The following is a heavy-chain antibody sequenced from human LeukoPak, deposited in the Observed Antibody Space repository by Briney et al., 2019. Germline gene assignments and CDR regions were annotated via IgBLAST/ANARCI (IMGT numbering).Heavy chain of an antibody. D-gene: IGHD2-2*01. CDR3: ARHSPLYYCSSTSCPGGFDP. J-gene: IGHJ5*02. Sequence: GESLKISCKGSGYSFTSYWIGWVRQMPGKGLEWMGIIYPGDSDTRYSPSFQGQVTISADKSISTAYLQWSSLKASDTAMYYCARHSPLYYCSSTSCPGGFDPWGQGTLVTVSS. CDR2: IYPGDSDT. CDR1: GYSFTSYW. V-gene: IGHV5-51*01.